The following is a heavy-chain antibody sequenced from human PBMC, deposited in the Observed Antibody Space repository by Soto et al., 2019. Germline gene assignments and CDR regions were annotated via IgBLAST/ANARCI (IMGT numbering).Heavy chain of an antibody. V-gene: IGHV3-23*01. Sequence: PGGSLRLSCAASGFTFSSYAMSWVRQAPGKGLEWVSAISGSGGSTYYADSVKGRFTISRDNSKNTLYLQMNSLRAEDTAVYYCAKIWSGHLHPSYYFDYWGQGTLVTVSS. CDR3: AKIWSGHLHPSYYFDY. CDR2: ISGSGGST. D-gene: IGHD3-3*01. J-gene: IGHJ4*02. CDR1: GFTFSSYA.